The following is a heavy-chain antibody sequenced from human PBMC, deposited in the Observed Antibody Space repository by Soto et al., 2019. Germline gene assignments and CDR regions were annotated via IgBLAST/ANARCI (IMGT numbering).Heavy chain of an antibody. CDR1: GGTFSSYA. D-gene: IGHD6-6*01. V-gene: IGHV1-69*01. Sequence: QVQLVQSGAEVKKPGSSVKVSCRASGGTFSSYAVSWVRQAPGQGLEWMGVIIPLLNTPKYVQKFQGRVTITADASAKTAYMELSSPRSEDTAVYYCARESSSPNYYEYGMDVWGQGTTVTVSS. CDR3: ARESSSPNYYEYGMDV. J-gene: IGHJ6*02. CDR2: IIPLLNTP.